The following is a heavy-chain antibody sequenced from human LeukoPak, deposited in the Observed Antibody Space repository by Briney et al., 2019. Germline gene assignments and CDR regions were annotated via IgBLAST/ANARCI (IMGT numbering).Heavy chain of an antibody. D-gene: IGHD2-2*01. Sequence: SETLSLTCTVSGGSISSGNYCWSWIRQPPGKGLEWIGYIYDSGNTYYNPSLKSRVTMSVDTSENQFSLKLSSVTAADTAVYYCARGLPAAMRSPFDYWGQGTLVTVSS. CDR1: GGSISSGNYC. CDR2: IYDSGNT. V-gene: IGHV4-30-4*01. J-gene: IGHJ4*02. CDR3: ARGLPAAMRSPFDY.